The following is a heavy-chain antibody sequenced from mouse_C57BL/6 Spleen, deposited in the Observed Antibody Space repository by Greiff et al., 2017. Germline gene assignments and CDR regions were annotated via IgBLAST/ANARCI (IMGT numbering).Heavy chain of an antibody. V-gene: IGHV5-17*01. CDR2: ITSGSSTI. Sequence: EVMLVESGGGLVKPGGSLKLSCAASGFTFSDYGMPWVRQAPEKGLEWVAYITSGSSTIYYADTVKGRFTISSDNAKNTLFLQMTSLRSEDTAMYYCARGANGNYFDYWGQGATLTVSS. CDR1: GFTFSDYG. D-gene: IGHD1-1*01. J-gene: IGHJ2*01. CDR3: ARGANGNYFDY.